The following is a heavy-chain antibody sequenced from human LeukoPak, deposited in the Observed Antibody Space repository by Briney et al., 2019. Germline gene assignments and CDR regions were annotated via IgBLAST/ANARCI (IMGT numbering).Heavy chain of an antibody. V-gene: IGHV4-39*01. Sequence: SETLSLTCTVSGGSISSSSYYWGWLRQPPGKGLEWIVSIYYSGSTYYNPSLKSPVTISVDTSKNQFSLKLSSVTAADTAVYYCARNRGYSYGFMLAYFDYWGQGTLVTVSS. J-gene: IGHJ4*02. D-gene: IGHD5-18*01. CDR2: IYYSGST. CDR1: GGSISSSSYY. CDR3: ARNRGYSYGFMLAYFDY.